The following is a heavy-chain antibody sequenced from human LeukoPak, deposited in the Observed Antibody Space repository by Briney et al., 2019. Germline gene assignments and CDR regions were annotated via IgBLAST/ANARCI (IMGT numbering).Heavy chain of an antibody. CDR3: AREAGVPAAIPPYYYYMDV. J-gene: IGHJ6*03. CDR1: GGTFSSYA. V-gene: IGHV1-69*05. D-gene: IGHD2-2*02. Sequence: SVKVSCKASGGTFSSYAISWVRQAPGQGLEWMGGIIPIFGTANYAQKFQGRVTITTDESTSTAYMELSSLSSEDTAVYYCAREAGVPAAIPPYYYYMDVWGKGTTVTVSS. CDR2: IIPIFGTA.